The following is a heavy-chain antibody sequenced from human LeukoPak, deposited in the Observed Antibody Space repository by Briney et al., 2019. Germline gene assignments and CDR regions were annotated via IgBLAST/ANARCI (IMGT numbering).Heavy chain of an antibody. CDR3: AKYVSAKGPPYALDV. Sequence: PGGSLRLSCAASGFAFNTYAMHWVRQAPGKGLEWVAIIWYDGSDKYYADSVRGRFAISRDNSKNTLYLQMNSLRAEDTAVYYCAKYVSAKGPPYALDVWGQGTTVTVSS. D-gene: IGHD2/OR15-2a*01. J-gene: IGHJ6*02. CDR1: GFAFNTYA. CDR2: IWYDGSDK. V-gene: IGHV3-33*03.